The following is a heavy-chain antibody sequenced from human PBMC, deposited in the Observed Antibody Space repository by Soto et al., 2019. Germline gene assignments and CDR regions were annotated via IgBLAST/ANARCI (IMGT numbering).Heavy chain of an antibody. CDR3: AKGTCKSGGSCYSTSDY. CDR1: GFTFSSYA. Sequence: EVQLLESGGGLVQPGESLRLSCAASGFTFSSYAMSWVRQAPGKGLEWVSGISGSGGSTYYADSVKGRFTISRDNSESSLFLQMNSLRAEDTAIYYCAKGTCKSGGSCYSTSDYWGQGTLVTISS. CDR2: ISGSGGST. J-gene: IGHJ4*02. V-gene: IGHV3-23*01. D-gene: IGHD2-15*01.